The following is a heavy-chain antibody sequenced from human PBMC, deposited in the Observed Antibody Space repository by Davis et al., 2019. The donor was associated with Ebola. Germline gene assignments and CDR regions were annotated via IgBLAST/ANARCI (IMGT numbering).Heavy chain of an antibody. V-gene: IGHV5-51*01. J-gene: IGHJ4*02. CDR2: IYTGDSDT. Sequence: GESLKISCKGSGYSFTSYWISWVRQLPGKGLEWMGLIYTGDSDTRYSPSFQGQVTISADKSITTAYLQWSSLKASDTAIYYCARGTNGYNPGGYFDSWGQGTLVTVSS. CDR3: ARGTNGYNPGGYFDS. CDR1: GYSFTSYW. D-gene: IGHD5-24*01.